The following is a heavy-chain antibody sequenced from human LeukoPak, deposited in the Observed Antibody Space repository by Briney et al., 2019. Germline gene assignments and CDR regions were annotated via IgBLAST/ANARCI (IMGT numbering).Heavy chain of an antibody. V-gene: IGHV5-51*01. J-gene: IGHJ4*02. CDR1: GYSFTYW. Sequence: GESLKISCKGSGYSFTYWIGWVRQMPGKGLEWMGIIYSGDSHTKYSPSFQGRVTISVDKSITTAYLQWSSLEASDTAMYYCASARHGDYVWDYWGQGTLVTVSS. CDR2: IYSGDSHT. D-gene: IGHD3-16*01. CDR3: ASARHGDYVWDY.